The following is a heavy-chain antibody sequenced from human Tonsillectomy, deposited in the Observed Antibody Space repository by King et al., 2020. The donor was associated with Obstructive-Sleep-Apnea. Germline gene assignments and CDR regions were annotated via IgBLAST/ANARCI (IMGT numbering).Heavy chain of an antibody. J-gene: IGHJ4*02. CDR2: ISSDGSGK. D-gene: IGHD3-10*01. V-gene: IGHV3-74*01. CDR1: GFTFSTYW. Sequence: QLQESGGGLVQPGGSLRLSCAASGFTFSTYWMHWVRQVPGKGLVWVSSISSDGSGKDYADSVKGRFTIPRDRAKKTLYLQMNSLRVEDTAVYYCAREGSYGSGRQYDYWGQGTLVTVSS. CDR3: AREGSYGSGRQYDY.